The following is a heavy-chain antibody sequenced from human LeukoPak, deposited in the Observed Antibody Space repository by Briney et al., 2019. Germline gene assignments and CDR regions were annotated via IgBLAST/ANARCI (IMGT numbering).Heavy chain of an antibody. CDR1: GFTFNSYA. J-gene: IGHJ4*02. CDR2: ISYDESNK. D-gene: IGHD1-26*01. V-gene: IGHV3-30*18. Sequence: GGSLRLSCAASGFTFNSYAMHWVRQAPGKGLGWVAVISYDESNKYYVDSVKGRFTISRDNSKNTLYLQMNSLRTEDTAVYYCAKDRSGGATLFDYWGQGTLVTVSS. CDR3: AKDRSGGATLFDY.